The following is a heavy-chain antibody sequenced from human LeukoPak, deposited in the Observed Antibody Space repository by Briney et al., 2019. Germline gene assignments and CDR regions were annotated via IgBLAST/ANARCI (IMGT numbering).Heavy chain of an antibody. J-gene: IGHJ6*03. CDR1: GFALSAYS. CDR3: ARREKLEGTYYYYYYMDV. Sequence: PGGSLRLSCEASGFALSAYSVNWVRQAPGKGLEWLSYISSSGRTIYYADSVKGRFTISRDNAQRSLYLQMNSLRAEDTAVYYCARREKLEGTYYYYYYMDVWGKGTTVTVSS. D-gene: IGHD1-7*01. V-gene: IGHV3-48*04. CDR2: ISSSGRTI.